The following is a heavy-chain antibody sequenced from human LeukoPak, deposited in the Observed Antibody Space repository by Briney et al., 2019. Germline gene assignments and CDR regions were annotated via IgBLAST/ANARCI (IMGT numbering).Heavy chain of an antibody. CDR2: ISVGAEYI. D-gene: IGHD3-3*01. CDR1: GFTFSTYV. J-gene: IGHJ4*02. CDR3: ASGPPFLKYFEY. V-gene: IGHV3-23*01. Sequence: QPGGSLRLSCAASGFTFSTYVMNWFRQAPGKGLEWVSTISVGAEYIFYADSVKGRFTISRGDSNNALYLQMHSLRAEDTALYYCASGPPFLKYFEYWGQGTLVTVSS.